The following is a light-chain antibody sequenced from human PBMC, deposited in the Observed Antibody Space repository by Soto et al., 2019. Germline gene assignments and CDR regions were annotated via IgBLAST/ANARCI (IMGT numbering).Light chain of an antibody. CDR2: GAS. CDR1: QNVNAN. V-gene: IGKV3-15*01. CDR3: QQYNNWPPGT. J-gene: IGKJ1*01. Sequence: EMVMTQSPATLSVSPGERATLSCRASQNVNANLAWYQQKPGQAPRLLIYGASTRATGIPARFSGSGSGTEFTLTISSLQSEDFAVYYCQQYNNWPPGTFGQGTKVEIE.